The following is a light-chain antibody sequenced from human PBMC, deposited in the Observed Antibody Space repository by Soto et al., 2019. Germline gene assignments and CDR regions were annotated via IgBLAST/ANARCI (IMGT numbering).Light chain of an antibody. CDR1: XXGSKS. V-gene: IGLV3-21*02. J-gene: IGLJ2*01. CDR2: DDS. CDR3: QVWDSSSDHLVV. Sequence: VLTXPPSVSVAPGQTAXXXXGXXXXGSKSVHWYQQKPGQAPVLVVYDDSDRPSGIPERFSGSNSGNTATLTISRVEAGDEADYYCQVWDSSSDHLVVFGGGTKLTVL.